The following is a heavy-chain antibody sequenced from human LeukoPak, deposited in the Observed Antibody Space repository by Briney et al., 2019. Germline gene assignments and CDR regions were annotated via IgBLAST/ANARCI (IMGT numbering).Heavy chain of an antibody. CDR3: AKRHFDWLLFNYFDY. D-gene: IGHD3-9*01. CDR1: GFSVSGNY. J-gene: IGHJ4*02. V-gene: IGHV3-53*01. Sequence: GGSLRLSCAASGFSVSGNYMSWVRQAPRKGLEWVSFIHTSGSTFYADSVKGRFTISRDNSKNTLYLQMNSLRAEDTAVYYCAKRHFDWLLFNYFDYWGQGTLVTVSS. CDR2: IHTSGST.